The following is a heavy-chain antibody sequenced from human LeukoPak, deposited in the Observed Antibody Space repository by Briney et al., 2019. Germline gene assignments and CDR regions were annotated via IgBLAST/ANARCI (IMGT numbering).Heavy chain of an antibody. CDR1: GFTFSSYG. V-gene: IGHV3-33*01. CDR3: ARTAPDYGGNSGEVDY. CDR2: IWYDGSNK. D-gene: IGHD4-23*01. Sequence: PGRSLRLSCAASGFTFSSYGMHWVRQAPGKGLEWVAVIWYDGSNKYYADSVKGRFTISRDNAKNSLYLQMNSLRAEDTAVYYCARTAPDYGGNSGEVDYWGQGTLVTVSS. J-gene: IGHJ4*02.